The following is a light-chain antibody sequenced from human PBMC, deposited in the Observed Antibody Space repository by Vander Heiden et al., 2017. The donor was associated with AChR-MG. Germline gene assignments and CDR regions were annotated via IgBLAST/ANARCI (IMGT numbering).Light chain of an antibody. Sequence: QSALTQPRSVSGSPGQSVTISCTGTSSDVGNYNYVSWYQQHPGRAPKVIIYDVNKRPSGVPDRFSGSKSGITASLTISGLQAEDEAEYYCCSFAGTPTFVFGTGTQVTV. J-gene: IGLJ1*01. V-gene: IGLV2-11*01. CDR1: SSDVGNYNY. CDR3: CSFAGTPTFV. CDR2: DVN.